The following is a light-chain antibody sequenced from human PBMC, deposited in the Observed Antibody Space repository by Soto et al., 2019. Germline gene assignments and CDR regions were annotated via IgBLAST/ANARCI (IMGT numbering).Light chain of an antibody. CDR2: DVS. J-gene: IGLJ1*01. CDR1: SSDVGAYNY. V-gene: IGLV2-11*01. CDR3: CSYAATSRYV. Sequence: QAFLTQPRSVSGSPGQSVTISCTGTSSDVGAYNYVSWYQHHPGKAPKYMIYDVSKRPSGVPDRFSGSKSGNTASLTISGLQAEDEADYYCCSYAATSRYVFVNRNKVPDL.